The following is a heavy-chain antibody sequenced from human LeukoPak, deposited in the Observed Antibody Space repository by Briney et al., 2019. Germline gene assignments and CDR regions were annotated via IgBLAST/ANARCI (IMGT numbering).Heavy chain of an antibody. J-gene: IGHJ4*02. V-gene: IGHV3-74*01. D-gene: IGHD3-10*01. CDR3: ARDDSSLLWFGELLSHYYSDY. CDR2: INSDGSST. CDR1: GFTFSIYW. Sequence: GGSLRLSCAASGFTFSIYWMHWVRQAPGKGLVWVSRINSDGSSTSYADSVKGRFTISRDNAKNTLYLQMNSLRAEDTAVYYCARDDSSLLWFGELLSHYYSDYWGQGTLVTVSS.